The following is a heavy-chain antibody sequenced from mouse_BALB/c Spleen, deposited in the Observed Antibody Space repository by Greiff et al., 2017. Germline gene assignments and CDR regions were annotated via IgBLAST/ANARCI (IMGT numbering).Heavy chain of an antibody. CDR3: AKPHDRYDGSYWYFDV. J-gene: IGHJ1*01. Sequence: LVESGPGLVAPSQSLSITCTVSGFSLTSYGVSWVRQPPGKGLEWLGVIWGDGSTNYHSALISRLSISKDNSKSQVFLKLNSLQTDDTATYYCAKPHDRYDGSYWYFDVWGAGTTVTVSA. V-gene: IGHV2-3*01. CDR2: IWGDGST. D-gene: IGHD2-14*01. CDR1: GFSLTSYG.